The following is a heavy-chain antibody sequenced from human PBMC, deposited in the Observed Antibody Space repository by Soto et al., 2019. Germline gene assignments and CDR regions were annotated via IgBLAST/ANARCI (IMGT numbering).Heavy chain of an antibody. V-gene: IGHV3-23*01. Sequence: PGGSLRLSCAASGFTFSSYAMSWVRQAPGKWLEWVSAISGSGGSTYYADSVKGRFTISRDNSKNTLYLQMNSLRAEDTAVYYCAKSLTIFGVVIDYWGQGXLVTVYS. CDR1: GFTFSSYA. D-gene: IGHD3-3*01. CDR3: AKSLTIFGVVIDY. J-gene: IGHJ4*02. CDR2: ISGSGGST.